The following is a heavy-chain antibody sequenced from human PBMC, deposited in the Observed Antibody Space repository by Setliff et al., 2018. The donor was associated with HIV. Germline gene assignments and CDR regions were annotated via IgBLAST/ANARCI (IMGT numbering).Heavy chain of an antibody. Sequence: PSGTLSLTCTVSGGSISSGSYYWSWIRQPAGKGLEWIGRIYTSGSTKYNPSLKSRVTISVDTSKNQFSLKVSSVTAADTAVYYCARVARGGHSSRWYYFDYWGQGTLVTVSS. CDR1: GGSISSGSYY. V-gene: IGHV4-61*02. J-gene: IGHJ4*02. D-gene: IGHD6-13*01. CDR3: ARVARGGHSSRWYYFDY. CDR2: IYTSGST.